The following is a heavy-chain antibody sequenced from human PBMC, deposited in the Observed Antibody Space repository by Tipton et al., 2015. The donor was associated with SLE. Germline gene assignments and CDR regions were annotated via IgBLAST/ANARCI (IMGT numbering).Heavy chain of an antibody. D-gene: IGHD6-13*01. J-gene: IGHJ4*02. CDR1: GGSISSSSYY. CDR2: IYYSGST. CDR3: ARDKGILGSSWYYFDS. Sequence: TLSLTCTVSGGSISSSSYYWGWIRQPPGKGLEWIGYIYYSGSTNYNPSLKSRVTISVDTSKNQFSLKLSSVTAADTAVYYCARDKGILGSSWYYFDSWGQGTLVTVSS. V-gene: IGHV4-61*01.